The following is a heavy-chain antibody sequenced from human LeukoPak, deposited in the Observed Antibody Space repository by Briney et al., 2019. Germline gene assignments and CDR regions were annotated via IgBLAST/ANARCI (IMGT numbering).Heavy chain of an antibody. Sequence: SETLSLTCTVSGGSISSGSYYWSWIRQPAGKGLEWIGRIYTSGSTNYNPSLKSRVTIPVDTSKNQFSLKLSSVTAADTAVYYCARVGYCSSTSCHAIDYWGQGTLVTVSS. D-gene: IGHD2-2*01. CDR2: IYTSGST. J-gene: IGHJ4*02. CDR1: GGSISSGSYY. V-gene: IGHV4-61*02. CDR3: ARVGYCSSTSCHAIDY.